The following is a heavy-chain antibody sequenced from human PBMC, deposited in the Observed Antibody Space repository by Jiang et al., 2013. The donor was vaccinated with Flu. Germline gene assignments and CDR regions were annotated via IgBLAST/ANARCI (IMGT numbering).Heavy chain of an antibody. V-gene: IGHV3-23*01. J-gene: IGHJ3*01. CDR1: GFTFSSYS. CDR2: ICGSGECT. CDR3: AKDIYCNLHGCYRGAFDF. D-gene: IGHD2/OR15-2a*01. Sequence: GFTFSSYSMAWVRQAPGKGLEWVSAICGSGECTYYADSVRSRFTISRDNSRNTLYLQMNSLRADDTAIYYCAKDIYCNLHGCYRGAFDFWGQGTMVTVSS.